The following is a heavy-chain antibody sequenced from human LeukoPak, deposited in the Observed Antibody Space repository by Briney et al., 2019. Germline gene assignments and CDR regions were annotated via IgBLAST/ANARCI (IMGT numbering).Heavy chain of an antibody. Sequence: GGSLRLSCAASGFTFSTYSMNWVRQAPGKGLEWVSYISSGSSSIYYADSVKGRFTIPRDNAKNSLYLQMNSLRAEDTAVYYCAKGATVTTSPFDYWGQGTLVTVSS. D-gene: IGHD4-17*01. V-gene: IGHV3-48*04. CDR2: ISSGSSSI. CDR3: AKGATVTTSPFDY. CDR1: GFTFSTYS. J-gene: IGHJ4*02.